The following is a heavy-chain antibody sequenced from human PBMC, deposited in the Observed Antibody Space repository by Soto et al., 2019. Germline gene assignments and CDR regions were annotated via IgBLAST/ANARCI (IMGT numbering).Heavy chain of an antibody. CDR1: GFTFSSYG. Sequence: VQLVESGGGVVQPGRSLRLSCAASGFTFSSYGMHWVRQAPGKGLEWVANINQDGREKYYVDSLRGRFTISRDNAKNSLYLQMNSLRAGDTAVYYCARYCSSTTCSDAFDIWGQGTVVTVSS. CDR3: ARYCSSTTCSDAFDI. V-gene: IGHV3-7*01. D-gene: IGHD2-2*01. J-gene: IGHJ3*02. CDR2: INQDGREK.